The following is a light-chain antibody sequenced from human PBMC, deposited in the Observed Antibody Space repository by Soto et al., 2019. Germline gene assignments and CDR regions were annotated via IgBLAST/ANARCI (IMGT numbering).Light chain of an antibody. CDR3: QSYDSRLFYV. CDR2: GDI. J-gene: IGLJ1*01. CDR1: RSNIGADYG. V-gene: IGLV1-40*01. Sequence: QSVLTQPPSVSGAPGQRVTISCTGSRSNIGADYGVHWYKQLPGTAPKLLIYGDINRPSGVPDRFTGSKSGTSASLAITGLQDEDEAVYYCQSYDSRLFYVFGTGTKVTV.